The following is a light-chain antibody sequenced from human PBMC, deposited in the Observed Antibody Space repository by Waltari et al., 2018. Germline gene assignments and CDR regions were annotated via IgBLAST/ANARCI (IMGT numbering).Light chain of an antibody. CDR2: LNSYGRH. CDR1: SGHSSYA. Sequence: QLVLTQSPSASASLGASVKLTCTLSSGHSSYAIAWHQQQPEKGPRYLMKLNSYGRHSKGDGIPDRFSASSSGAERYLTISSLQSEDEADYYCQTWGTGIVVFGGGTKLTVL. V-gene: IGLV4-69*01. J-gene: IGLJ2*01. CDR3: QTWGTGIVV.